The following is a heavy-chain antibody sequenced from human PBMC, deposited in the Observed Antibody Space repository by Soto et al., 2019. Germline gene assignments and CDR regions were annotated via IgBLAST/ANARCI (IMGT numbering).Heavy chain of an antibody. J-gene: IGHJ4*02. Sequence: PGESLKISCKGSGYSFTNYWINWVRQMPGEGLEWMGRIDPSDSYTNYSPSFQGHVTISADKSIRTAYLQWSSLKASDTAMYYCARRGSSGQIDYWGQGTLVTVS. D-gene: IGHD6-25*01. CDR1: GYSFTNYW. V-gene: IGHV5-10-1*01. CDR2: IDPSDSYT. CDR3: ARRGSSGQIDY.